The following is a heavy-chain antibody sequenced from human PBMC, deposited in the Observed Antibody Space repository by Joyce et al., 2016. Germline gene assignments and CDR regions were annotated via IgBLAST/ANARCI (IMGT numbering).Heavy chain of an antibody. D-gene: IGHD4-23*01. V-gene: IGHV3-23*01. J-gene: IGHJ4*02. CDR3: ARHLDYGGNSGGLDFDY. CDR1: EFSFSSFP. CDR2: ISTSDSLT. Sequence: EVQLLKSGGGLVQPGGSLRLSCGTSEFSFSSFPMSWVRQAPGKGLEWVSAISTSDSLTYYTDSGKGRFTISRDNSKNTLFLQMNNLRAEDTAVYYCARHLDYGGNSGGLDFDYWGQGTLVTVSS.